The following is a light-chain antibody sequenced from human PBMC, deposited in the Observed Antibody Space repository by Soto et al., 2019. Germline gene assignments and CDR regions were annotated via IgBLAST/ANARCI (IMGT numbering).Light chain of an antibody. CDR3: QHYGNSPQT. Sequence: EIVLTQSPGTLSLSPVERATLSCRTSQTISSSYLAWYQQTPGQAPRLLMYGASHRATGIPDRFSGSGSGTDFTLTISRLEPEDFAVYYCQHYGNSPQTFGQGTKVDI. V-gene: IGKV3-20*01. CDR2: GAS. J-gene: IGKJ1*01. CDR1: QTISSSY.